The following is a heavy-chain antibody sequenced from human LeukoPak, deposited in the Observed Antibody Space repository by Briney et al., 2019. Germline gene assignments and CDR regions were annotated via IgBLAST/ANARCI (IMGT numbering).Heavy chain of an antibody. Sequence: SVKVSCKASGGTFSSYAISWVRQAPGQGLESMGGINPLFGTANYAQKFQGRVTITTDESTSTAYMELSSLRSEDPAVYYCARGRVPALIAAACRFEVDAFDIWGQGTMVTVSS. J-gene: IGHJ3*02. V-gene: IGHV1-69*05. CDR2: INPLFGTA. D-gene: IGHD6-13*01. CDR1: GGTFSSYA. CDR3: ARGRVPALIAAACRFEVDAFDI.